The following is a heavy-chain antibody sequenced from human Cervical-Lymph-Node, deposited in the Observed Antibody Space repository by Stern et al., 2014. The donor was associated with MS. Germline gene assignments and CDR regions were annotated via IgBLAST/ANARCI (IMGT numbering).Heavy chain of an antibody. V-gene: IGHV3-30*18. J-gene: IGHJ4*02. Sequence: VQLVESGGGVVQPGGPLRLSCAASGFTFSRYGMHWARQAPGKGLEWVEVISYDGSEKYYADSVKGRLTISRDNSKNTLYLQVNSLRAEDTAVYYCAKEYDSSGYKSYFDYWGQGTLVTVSS. CDR2: ISYDGSEK. CDR1: GFTFSRYG. CDR3: AKEYDSSGYKSYFDY. D-gene: IGHD3-22*01.